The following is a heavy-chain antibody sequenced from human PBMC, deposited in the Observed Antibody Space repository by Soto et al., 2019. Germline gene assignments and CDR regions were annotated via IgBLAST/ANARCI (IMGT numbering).Heavy chain of an antibody. Sequence: EVQLVESGGDLVQPGGSLRLTCAASGFTFGDHAMHWVRQVPGRGLEWVSGISWDSGTIDYGDSVKGRFTISRDNAKNSVYLLMNSLRPEDTPFYFCAKHNGGVWSAPRGGSYVYYGMDVWGQGTTVTVSS. D-gene: IGHD3-3*01. V-gene: IGHV3-9*01. CDR1: GFTFGDHA. J-gene: IGHJ6*02. CDR3: AKHNGGVWSAPRGGSYVYYGMDV. CDR2: ISWDSGTI.